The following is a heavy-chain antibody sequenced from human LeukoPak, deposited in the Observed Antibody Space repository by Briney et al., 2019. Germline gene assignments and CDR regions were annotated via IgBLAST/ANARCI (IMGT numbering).Heavy chain of an antibody. J-gene: IGHJ5*02. Sequence: ESGPTLVKPTQTLTLTCTFSGFSLTTSGVGVGWIRQPPGKALEWLALINWDDQKVYSPSLQSRLSITNDTSKNQVVLTMTNVDPVDTATYYCAHRRDSSGYQYRYWFAPWGQGTLVTVSS. D-gene: IGHD3-22*01. CDR1: GFSLTTSGVG. CDR3: AHRRDSSGYQYRYWFAP. CDR2: INWDDQK. V-gene: IGHV2-5*02.